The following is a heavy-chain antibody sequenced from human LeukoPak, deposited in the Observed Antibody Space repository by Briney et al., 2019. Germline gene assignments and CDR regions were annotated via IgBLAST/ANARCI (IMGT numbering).Heavy chain of an antibody. Sequence: PGGSLRLSCAASGFTFSDYSLSWVRQAPGKGLEWVSSISSSRNYKYYSDSVMGRFTISTDNAKYSLDLQMNSLRVEDTALYYCARGSSGAGYYFDYWGLGTLVTVSS. CDR1: GFTFSDYS. D-gene: IGHD3-22*01. CDR2: ISSSRNYK. V-gene: IGHV3-21*01. CDR3: ARGSSGAGYYFDY. J-gene: IGHJ4*02.